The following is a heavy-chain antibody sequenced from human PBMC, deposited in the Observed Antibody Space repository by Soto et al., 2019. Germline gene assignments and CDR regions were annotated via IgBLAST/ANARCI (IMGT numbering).Heavy chain of an antibody. D-gene: IGHD3-10*01. CDR1: GYTFTSYG. J-gene: IGHJ4*02. CDR3: ARAYGSGNTGFDY. CDR2: ISAYNGNT. V-gene: IGHV1-18*01. Sequence: QVQLVQSGAEVKKPGASVKVSCKASGYTFTSYGISWVRQAPGQGLEWMGWISAYNGNTNYGEKLQGRVTMSTDTPTSTADLELRSLRSDETAVYYCARAYGSGNTGFDYGGQGTLVTVSS.